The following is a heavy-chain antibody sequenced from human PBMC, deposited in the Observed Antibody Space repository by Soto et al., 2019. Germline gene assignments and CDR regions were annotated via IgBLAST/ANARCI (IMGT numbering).Heavy chain of an antibody. CDR2: ISSSGSRV. CDR3: ARDHLYYYDSRGYPLDY. CDR1: GFTFSDYY. V-gene: IGHV3-11*01. D-gene: IGHD3-22*01. J-gene: IGHJ4*02. Sequence: GGSLRLSCAASGFTFSDYYMSWIRQAPGKGLEWVSYISSSGSRVSYADSVKGRFTISRDNAKNSLYLQMNSLRAEDTAVYYCARDHLYYYDSRGYPLDYWGQGTLVTVSS.